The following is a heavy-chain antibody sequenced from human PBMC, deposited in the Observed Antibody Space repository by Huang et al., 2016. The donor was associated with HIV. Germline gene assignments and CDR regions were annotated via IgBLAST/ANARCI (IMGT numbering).Heavy chain of an antibody. J-gene: IGHJ4*02. CDR2: ISGKGGST. Sequence: EVQLLESGGGLVPPGGSLRLSCAAAGFTFNTYAMNWVRQAPGKWVEWVSTISGKGGSTYYADSVKGRFTISRDNSKNTLYLHMNSLRVEDTAVYYCAKGIKSSGSYYFDYWGQGTLVTVSS. CDR1: GFTFNTYA. D-gene: IGHD3-10*01. CDR3: AKGIKSSGSYYFDY. V-gene: IGHV3-23*01.